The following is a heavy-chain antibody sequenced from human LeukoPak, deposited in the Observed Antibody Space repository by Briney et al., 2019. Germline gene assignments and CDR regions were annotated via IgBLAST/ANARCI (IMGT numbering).Heavy chain of an antibody. D-gene: IGHD1-26*01. CDR1: GGSISSYY. CDR2: INHSGST. CDR3: ARALGGGSYLFDY. V-gene: IGHV4-34*01. J-gene: IGHJ4*02. Sequence: SETLSLTCTVSGGSISSYYWGWIRQPPGKGLEWIGEINHSGSTNYNPSLKSRVTISVDTSKNQFSLKLSSVTAADTAVYYCARALGGGSYLFDYWGQGTLVTVSS.